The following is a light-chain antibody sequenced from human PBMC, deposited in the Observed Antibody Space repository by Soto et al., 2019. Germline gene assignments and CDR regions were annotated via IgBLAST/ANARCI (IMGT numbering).Light chain of an antibody. CDR3: AAWDDSLSGNYV. V-gene: IGLV1-47*01. CDR1: SSNTGSNY. CDR2: RNN. J-gene: IGLJ1*01. Sequence: QSVLNQPPSASGTPGQRVTISCSGSSSNTGSNYVYWYQQLPGTAPKLLIYRNNQRPSGVPDRFSGSKSGTSASLAISGLRSEDEADYYCAAWDDSLSGNYVFGTGTKVTVL.